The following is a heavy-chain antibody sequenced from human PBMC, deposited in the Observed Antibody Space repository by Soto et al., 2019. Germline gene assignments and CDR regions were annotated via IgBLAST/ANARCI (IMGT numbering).Heavy chain of an antibody. J-gene: IGHJ4*02. V-gene: IGHV3-23*01. Sequence: RLSYGASEFTCSSYAVSWVRQAPGKGLEWVSAISGSGGSTYYADSVKGRFTISRDNSKNTLYLQMNSLRAEDTAVYYCAMSPTIRYPERFDYWGQGTLVTVSS. CDR3: AMSPTIRYPERFDY. D-gene: IGHD5-12*01. CDR2: ISGSGGST. CDR1: EFTCSSYA.